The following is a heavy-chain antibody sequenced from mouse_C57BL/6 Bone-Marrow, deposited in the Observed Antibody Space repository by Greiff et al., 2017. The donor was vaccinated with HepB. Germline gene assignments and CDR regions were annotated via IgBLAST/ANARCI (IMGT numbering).Heavy chain of an antibody. D-gene: IGHD1-1*01. CDR1: GYTFTSYW. CDR3: ARSRSAITTVVAKRFLYYAMDY. Sequence: QVQLQQPGTELVKPGASVKLSCKASGYTFTSYWMHWVKQRPGQGLAWIGNINPSNGGTNYNEKFKSKATLTVAKSSSTAYMQLSSLTSEDSAVYYCARSRSAITTVVAKRFLYYAMDYWGQGTSVTVSS. V-gene: IGHV1-53*01. CDR2: INPSNGGT. J-gene: IGHJ4*01.